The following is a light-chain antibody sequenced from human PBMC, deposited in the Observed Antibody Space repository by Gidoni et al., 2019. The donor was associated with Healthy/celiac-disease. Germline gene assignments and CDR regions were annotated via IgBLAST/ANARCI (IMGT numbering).Light chain of an antibody. CDR3: QQYGSSPGYT. V-gene: IGKV3-20*01. CDR1: QSVSSSY. CDR2: CAS. J-gene: IGKJ2*01. Sequence: EMVLTQSPGTLSLSPGERATLSCRASQSVSSSYLAWYQQKPGQAPRLLIYCASSRSTGIPDRFSGSGSGTDFTLTISRLEPEDFAVYYCQQYGSSPGYTFGQGTKLEIK.